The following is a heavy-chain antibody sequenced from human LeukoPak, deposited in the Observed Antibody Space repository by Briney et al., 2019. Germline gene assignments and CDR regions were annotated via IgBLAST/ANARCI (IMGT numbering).Heavy chain of an antibody. CDR2: IYYSGST. CDR1: GGYISSYY. CDR3: ARDLGGRDGYNYCFDY. V-gene: IGHV4-59*01. J-gene: IGHJ4*02. D-gene: IGHD5-24*01. Sequence: NPSETLSLTCTVSGGYISSYYWSWIRQPPGKGLEWIGYIYYSGSTNYNPSLKSRVTISVDTSKNQFSLKLSSVTAADTAVYYCARDLGGRDGYNYCFDYWGQGTLVTVSS.